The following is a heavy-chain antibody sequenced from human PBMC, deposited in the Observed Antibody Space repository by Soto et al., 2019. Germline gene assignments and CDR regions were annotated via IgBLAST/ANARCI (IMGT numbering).Heavy chain of an antibody. CDR3: ARLSGSTPHVLKTPHAVHPKELVPDY. J-gene: IGHJ4*02. CDR2: IYPGDSDT. V-gene: IGHV5-51*01. Sequence: GESLKISCKGSGYSFTSYWIGWVRQMPGKGLEWMGIIYPGDSDTRYSPSFQGQVTISADKSISTAYLQWSSLKASDTAMYYCARLSGSTPHVLKTPHAVHPKELVPDYWGQGTLVTVSS. CDR1: GYSFTSYW. D-gene: IGHD3-10*01.